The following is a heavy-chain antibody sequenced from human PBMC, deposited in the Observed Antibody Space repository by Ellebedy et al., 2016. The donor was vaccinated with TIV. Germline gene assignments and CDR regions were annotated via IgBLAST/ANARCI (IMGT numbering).Heavy chain of an antibody. J-gene: IGHJ4*02. Sequence: GESLKISCKGSGYNFPKYWIAWVRQMPGKGLEWMGNIYPDDSDTRYSPSFQGQVTFTADKSISTAYLQWSSLKASDTAMYYCARRGVALDHWGQGTRVTVSS. CDR2: IYPDDSDT. CDR3: ARRGVALDH. V-gene: IGHV5-51*01. CDR1: GYNFPKYW.